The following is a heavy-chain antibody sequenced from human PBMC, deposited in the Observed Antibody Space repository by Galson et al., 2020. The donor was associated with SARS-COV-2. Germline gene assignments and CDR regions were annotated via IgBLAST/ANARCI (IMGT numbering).Heavy chain of an antibody. J-gene: IGHJ3*01. CDR2: IKPDGSQQ. V-gene: IGHV3-7*01. Sequence: GGSLRLSCVGSGFTISRFWMNWVRQAPGKGLEWVANIKPDGSQQQYMDSVKGRFVISRDNAQNSVCLQMNGLRAEDTAVYYCAKYDVGLLWGQGTMVTVSS. CDR1: GFTISRFW. CDR3: AKYDVGLL. D-gene: IGHD3-3*01.